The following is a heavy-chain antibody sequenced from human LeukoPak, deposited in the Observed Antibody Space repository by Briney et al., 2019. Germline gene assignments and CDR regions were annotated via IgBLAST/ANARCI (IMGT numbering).Heavy chain of an antibody. J-gene: IGHJ6*03. CDR3: ARSRMVRGVMGYYYYYMDV. Sequence: PSETLSLTCAVYGGSFSGYYWSWIRQPPGKGLEWIGEINHSGSTNYNPSLKSRVTISVDTSKNQFSLKLSSVTAADTAVYYCARSRMVRGVMGYYYYYMDVWGKGTTVTVSS. D-gene: IGHD3-10*01. CDR1: GGSFSGYY. V-gene: IGHV4-34*01. CDR2: INHSGST.